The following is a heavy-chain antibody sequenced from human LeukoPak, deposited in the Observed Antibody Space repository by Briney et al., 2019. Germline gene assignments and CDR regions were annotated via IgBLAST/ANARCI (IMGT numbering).Heavy chain of an antibody. D-gene: IGHD3-22*01. Sequence: GGSLRLSCAASGFTFDDYAMHWVRQAPGKGLEWVSLISGDGGSTYYADSVQGRFTISRDNSKNSLYLQMNSLRTEDTALYYCAKDIGDSSGYSSSFDYWGQGTLVTVSS. CDR3: AKDIGDSSGYSSSFDY. V-gene: IGHV3-43*02. CDR1: GFTFDDYA. J-gene: IGHJ4*02. CDR2: ISGDGGST.